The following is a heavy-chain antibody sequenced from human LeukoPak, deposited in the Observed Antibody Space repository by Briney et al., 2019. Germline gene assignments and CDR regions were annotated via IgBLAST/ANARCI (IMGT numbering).Heavy chain of an antibody. CDR3: ARDPSYYYDSSGYLTDY. CDR1: GYSISSGYF. J-gene: IGHJ4*02. CDR2: IYYSGST. Sequence: SETLSLTCTVSGYSISSGYFWGWIRQPPGKGLEWIGSIYYSGSTYYNPSLKSRVTISVDTSKNQFSLKLSSVTAADTAVYYCARDPSYYYDSSGYLTDYWGQGTLVTVSS. V-gene: IGHV4-38-2*02. D-gene: IGHD3-22*01.